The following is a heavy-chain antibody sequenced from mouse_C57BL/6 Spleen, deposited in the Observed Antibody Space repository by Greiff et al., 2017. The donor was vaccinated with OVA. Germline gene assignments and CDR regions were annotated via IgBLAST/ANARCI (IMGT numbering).Heavy chain of an antibody. J-gene: IGHJ3*01. D-gene: IGHD2-1*01. Sequence: QVQLQQSGAELARPGASVKMSCKASGYTFTSYTMHWVKQRPGQGLEWIGYINPSSGYTKYNQKFKDKATLTADKSSSTAYMRLSSLTSEDSAVYYCAREDGNYDFAYWGQGTLVTVSA. CDR1: GYTFTSYT. CDR2: INPSSGYT. V-gene: IGHV1-4*01. CDR3: AREDGNYDFAY.